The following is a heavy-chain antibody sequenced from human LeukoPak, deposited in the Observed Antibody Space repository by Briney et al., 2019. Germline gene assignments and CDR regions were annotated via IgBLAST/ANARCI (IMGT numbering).Heavy chain of an antibody. Sequence: SETLSLTCTVSGGSISSGGYYWSWIRQHPGKGLEWIGYIYYSGSTYYNPSLKSRVTISVDTSKNQFSLKLSPVTAADTAVYYCARGENDYGDYSLDYWGQGTLVTVSS. CDR3: ARGENDYGDYSLDY. CDR1: GGSISSGGYY. D-gene: IGHD4-17*01. V-gene: IGHV4-31*03. CDR2: IYYSGST. J-gene: IGHJ4*02.